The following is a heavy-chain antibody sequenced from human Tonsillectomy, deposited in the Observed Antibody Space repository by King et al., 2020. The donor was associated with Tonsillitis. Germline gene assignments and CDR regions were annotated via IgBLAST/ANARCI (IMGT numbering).Heavy chain of an antibody. Sequence: QLVQPGAEVKKPGASVKVSCKASGYTFTGYYIHWVRQAPGQGLEWMGWINPNSGGTNYAQKFQGRVTMTRDTSISTAYMELSRLRSDDTAVYYCARAGAVTTMAYYYGMDVWGQGTTVTVSS. J-gene: IGHJ6*02. CDR3: ARAGAVTTMAYYYGMDV. CDR2: INPNSGGT. CDR1: GYTFTGYY. D-gene: IGHD4-17*01. V-gene: IGHV1-2*02.